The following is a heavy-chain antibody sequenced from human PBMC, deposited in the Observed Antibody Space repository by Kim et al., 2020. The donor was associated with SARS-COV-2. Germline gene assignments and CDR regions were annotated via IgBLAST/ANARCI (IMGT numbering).Heavy chain of an antibody. V-gene: IGHV1-2*02. CDR2: INPKSGGT. CDR3: AKGGNSPCMDV. Sequence: ASVKVSCKASGYTFTGYYMHWVRQAPGQGLEWMGWINPKSGGTNYAQKFQGRVTMTRDTSITTAYMELSRLRSDDTAVYYCAKGGNSPCMDVWGQGTTVTVSS. CDR1: GYTFTGYY. J-gene: IGHJ6*02. D-gene: IGHD3-16*01.